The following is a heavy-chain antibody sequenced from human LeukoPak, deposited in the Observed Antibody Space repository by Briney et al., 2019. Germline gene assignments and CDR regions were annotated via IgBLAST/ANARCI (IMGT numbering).Heavy chain of an antibody. CDR2: IYYSGST. D-gene: IGHD6-19*01. Sequence: PSETLSLTCTVSGGSISSSSYYWGWIRQPPGKGLEWIGSIYYSGSTYYNPSLKSRVTISVDTSKNQFSLKLSSVTAADTAVYYCARGRSSGWLYFDYWGQGTLVTVSS. J-gene: IGHJ4*02. CDR1: GGSISSSSYY. CDR3: ARGRSSGWLYFDY. V-gene: IGHV4-39*07.